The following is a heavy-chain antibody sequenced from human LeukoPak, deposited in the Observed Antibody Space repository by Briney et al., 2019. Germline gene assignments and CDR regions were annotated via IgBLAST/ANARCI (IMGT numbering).Heavy chain of an antibody. CDR3: ARSDGDYPFDY. J-gene: IGHJ4*02. CDR2: INPNSGGT. CDR1: GYTFTGYY. V-gene: IGHV1-2*02. D-gene: IGHD4-17*01. Sequence: GASVTLSCKASGYTFTGYYMHWVRQAPGQGLEWMGWINPNSGGTNYAQKFQGRVTMTRDTSISTAYMELSRLRSDDTAVYYCARSDGDYPFDYWGQGTLVTVSS.